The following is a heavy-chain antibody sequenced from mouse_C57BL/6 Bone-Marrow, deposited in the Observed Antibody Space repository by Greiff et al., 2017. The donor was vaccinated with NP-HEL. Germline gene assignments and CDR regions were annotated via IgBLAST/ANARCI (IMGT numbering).Heavy chain of an antibody. CDR2: IHPNSGST. J-gene: IGHJ4*01. Sequence: LQPGAELVKPGASVKLSCKASGYTFTSYWMHWVKQRPGQGLEWIGMIHPNSGSTNYNEKFKSKATLTVDKSSSTAYMQLSSLTSEDSAVYYCARRGYYGSSYYYAMDYWGQGTSVTVSS. CDR1: GYTFTSYW. V-gene: IGHV1-64*01. CDR3: ARRGYYGSSYYYAMDY. D-gene: IGHD1-1*01.